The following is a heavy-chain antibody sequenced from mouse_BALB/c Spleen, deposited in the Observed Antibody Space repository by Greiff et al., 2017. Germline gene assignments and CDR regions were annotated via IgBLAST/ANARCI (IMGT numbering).Heavy chain of an antibody. V-gene: IGHV5-12-1*01. CDR1: GFAFSSYD. Sequence: EVKLQESGGGLVKPGGSLKLSCAASGFAFSSYDMSWVRQTPEKRLEWVAYISSGGGSTYYPDTVKGRFTISRDNAKNTLYLQMSSLKSEDTAMYYCARHDGSSHWYFDVWGAGTTVTVSS. J-gene: IGHJ1*01. D-gene: IGHD1-1*01. CDR3: ARHDGSSHWYFDV. CDR2: ISSGGGST.